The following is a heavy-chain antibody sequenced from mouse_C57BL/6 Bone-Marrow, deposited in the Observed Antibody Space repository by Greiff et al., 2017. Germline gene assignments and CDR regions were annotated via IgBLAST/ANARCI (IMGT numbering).Heavy chain of an antibody. CDR3: ARRRLLRWYFDV. Sequence: QVQLQQSGAELARPGASVKLSCKASGYTFTSYGISWVKQRTGQGLEWIGEIYPRSGNTYYNEKFKGKATLTADKSSSTAYMELRSLTSEDSAVYFCARRRLLRWYFDVWGTGTTVTVSS. CDR1: GYTFTSYG. CDR2: IYPRSGNT. J-gene: IGHJ1*03. V-gene: IGHV1-81*01. D-gene: IGHD1-1*01.